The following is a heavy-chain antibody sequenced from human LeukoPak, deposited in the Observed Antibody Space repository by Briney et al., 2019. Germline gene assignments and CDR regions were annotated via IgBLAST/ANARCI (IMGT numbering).Heavy chain of an antibody. CDR1: GFIFSDYY. V-gene: IGHV3-11*01. CDR3: ARGHTAVTRHFDF. CDR2: ISSSGSFI. Sequence: GGSLRLSCAASGFIFSDYYMSWIRQAPGKGLEWVSYISSSGSFIYYADSVKGRFTISRDNAKNSLYLQMNSLRAEDTAVYYCARGHTAVTRHFDFWGQGTLVTVSS. D-gene: IGHD4-17*01. J-gene: IGHJ4*02.